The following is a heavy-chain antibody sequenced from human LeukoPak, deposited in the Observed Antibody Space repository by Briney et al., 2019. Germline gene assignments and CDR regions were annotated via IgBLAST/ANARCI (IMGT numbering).Heavy chain of an antibody. D-gene: IGHD5-18*01. V-gene: IGHV3-23*01. CDR1: GFRFKNFG. CDR2: TSASGGGA. J-gene: IGHJ5*02. CDR3: AKRDRGPRGYSYGP. Sequence: GGSLRLSCAASGFRFKNFGMTWVRQAPGKGLEWVSTSASGGGAYYADSVKGRFTISRDNSKDTLSLQMNTLRAEDTAVYYCAKRDRGPRGYSYGPWGQGTLVTASS.